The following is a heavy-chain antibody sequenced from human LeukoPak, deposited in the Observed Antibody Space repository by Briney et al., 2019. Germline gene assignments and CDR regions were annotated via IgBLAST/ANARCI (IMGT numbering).Heavy chain of an antibody. V-gene: IGHV3-7*01. Sequence: PSETLSLTCTVSGGSISGYYWSWIRQPPGKGLEWVANIKQDGSEKNYVDSVKGRFTISRDNAKNSLYLQMNSLRAEDTAVYYCAELGITMIGGVWGKGTTVTISS. CDR1: GGSISGYY. CDR3: AELGITMIGGV. D-gene: IGHD3-10*02. CDR2: IKQDGSEK. J-gene: IGHJ6*04.